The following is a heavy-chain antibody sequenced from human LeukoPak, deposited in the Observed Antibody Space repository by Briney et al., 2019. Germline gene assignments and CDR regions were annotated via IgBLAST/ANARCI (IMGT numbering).Heavy chain of an antibody. CDR3: AREGTSGLDV. CDR2: MNPNSGKT. J-gene: IGHJ6*02. V-gene: IGHV1-8*01. Sequence: LEWMGWMNPNSGKTVYAQKFQGRVTITRNTSISTAYMEVSSLRSEDTAVYYCAREGTSGLDVWGQGTTVTVSS. D-gene: IGHD7-27*01.